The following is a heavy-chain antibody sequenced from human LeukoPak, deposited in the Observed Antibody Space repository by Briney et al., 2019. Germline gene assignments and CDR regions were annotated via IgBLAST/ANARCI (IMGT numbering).Heavy chain of an antibody. D-gene: IGHD3-10*01. CDR2: IYYSGST. Sequence: PSETLSLTCTVSGGSISSYYWSWIRQPPGKGLEWIGYIYYSGSTNYNPSLKSRVTISVDTSKNQFSLKLSSVTAADTAVYYCARGVGYGSGSYLDYWGQGTLVTVSS. V-gene: IGHV4-59*01. J-gene: IGHJ4*02. CDR3: ARGVGYGSGSYLDY. CDR1: GGSISSYY.